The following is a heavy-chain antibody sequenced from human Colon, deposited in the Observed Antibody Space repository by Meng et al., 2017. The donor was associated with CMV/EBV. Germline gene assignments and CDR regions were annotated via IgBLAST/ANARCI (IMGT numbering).Heavy chain of an antibody. CDR3: ARVNGSSSWYGGYYYYGMDV. Sequence: GGSLRLSCAVSGPTFISYAMHWVRQAPGKGLEWVAVILFDGSNKYYADSVTGRFTISRDNSKNTLYLQMNSLRAEDTAVYYCARVNGSSSWYGGYYYYGMDVWGQGTTVTVSS. CDR2: ILFDGSNK. CDR1: GPTFISYA. J-gene: IGHJ6*02. V-gene: IGHV3-30*04. D-gene: IGHD6-13*01.